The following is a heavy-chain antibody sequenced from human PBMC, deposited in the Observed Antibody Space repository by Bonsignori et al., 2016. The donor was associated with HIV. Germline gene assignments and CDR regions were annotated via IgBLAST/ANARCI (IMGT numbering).Heavy chain of an antibody. J-gene: IGHJ6*03. CDR1: GYTFTSYD. D-gene: IGHD2-15*01. Sequence: ASVKVSCKASGYTFTSYDINWVRQATGQGLEWMGWMNPNSGNTGYAQKFQGRVTMTRNTSISTAYMELSSLRSEDTAVYYCARAQGGNYYYYYMDVWGKGTTVTVSS. CDR2: MNPNSGNT. V-gene: IGHV1-8*01. CDR3: ARAQGGNYYYYYMDV.